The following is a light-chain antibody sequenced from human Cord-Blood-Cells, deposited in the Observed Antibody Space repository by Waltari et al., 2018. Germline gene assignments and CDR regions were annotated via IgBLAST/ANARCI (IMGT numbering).Light chain of an antibody. CDR2: DAS. CDR1: QSVSSY. J-gene: IGKJ4*01. Sequence: LVLTLSTATLSLYQRERATLSCRASQSVSSYLAWYQQKPGQAPRLLIYDASNRATGIPARFSGSGSGTDFTLTISSLEPEDFAVYYCQQRSNWPPLTFGGGTKVEIK. CDR3: QQRSNWPPLT. V-gene: IGKV3-11*01.